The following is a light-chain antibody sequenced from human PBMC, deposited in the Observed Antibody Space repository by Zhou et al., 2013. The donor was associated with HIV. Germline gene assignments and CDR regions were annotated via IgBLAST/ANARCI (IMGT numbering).Light chain of an antibody. V-gene: IGKV1-13*02. CDR3: QQFYSIPTT. CDR2: GVS. CDR1: QGIGRA. J-gene: IGKJ5*01. Sequence: AIQVTQSPSSLSASVGDRVTITCRTSQGIGRALAWYQQKPQKSPKLLIFGVSTLQSGVPSRFSGSGSGTDFTLTVSSLQPEDFATYFCQQFYSIPTTFGQGTRLEI.